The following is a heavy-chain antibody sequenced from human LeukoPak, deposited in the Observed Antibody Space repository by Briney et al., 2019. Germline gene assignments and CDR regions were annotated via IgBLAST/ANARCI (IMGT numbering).Heavy chain of an antibody. J-gene: IGHJ5*02. CDR2: INHSGST. Sequence: PSETLSLTCAVYGGSFSGYYWSWIRQPPGKGLEWIGEINHSGSTNYNPSLKSRVTISVDTSKNQFSLKLSSVAAADTAVYYCASSGYSSSWYNWFDPWGQGTLVTVSS. CDR3: ASSGYSSSWYNWFDP. CDR1: GGSFSGYY. V-gene: IGHV4-34*01. D-gene: IGHD6-13*01.